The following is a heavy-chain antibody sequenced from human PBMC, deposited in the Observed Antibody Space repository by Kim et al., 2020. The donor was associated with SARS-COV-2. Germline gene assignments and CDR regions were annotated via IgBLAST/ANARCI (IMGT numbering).Heavy chain of an antibody. CDR2: FDPEDGET. CDR1: GYTLTELS. D-gene: IGHD2-21*02. CDR3: ATGWAYCGGDCKGTFDY. J-gene: IGHJ4*02. Sequence: ASVKVSCKVSGYTLTELSMHWVRQAPGKGLEWMGGFDPEDGETIYAQKFQGRVTMTEDTSTDTAYMELSSLRSEDTAVYYCATGWAYCGGDCKGTFDYWGQGTLVTVSS. V-gene: IGHV1-24*01.